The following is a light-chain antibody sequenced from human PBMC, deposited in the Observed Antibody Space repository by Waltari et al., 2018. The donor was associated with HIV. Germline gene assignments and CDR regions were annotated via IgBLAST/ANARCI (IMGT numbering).Light chain of an antibody. V-gene: IGKV1-9*01. J-gene: IGKJ4*01. Sequence: DIQLTQSPSFLSASGGDRVTVACRARQDTSDFLAWYQQKPGTDPSLLISDASTLYSGVPSRFRGSGAGTAFTLTISSLQTEDFASYYCQQLHTFLLTFSGGTKV. CDR3: QQLHTFLLT. CDR1: QDTSDF. CDR2: DAS.